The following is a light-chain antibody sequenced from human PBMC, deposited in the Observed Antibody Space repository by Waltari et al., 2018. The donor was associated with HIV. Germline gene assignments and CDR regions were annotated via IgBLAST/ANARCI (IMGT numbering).Light chain of an antibody. CDR3: SSYTTRQTLA. Sequence: QSALTQPASMSGSPGQPTTVPCTGNNTDIGSYDFVSWYHQHPGEAPRLIIFGVTRRPSGVSSRFSGSKSGNTASLIFSGLQADDEADYYCSSYTTRQTLAFGGGTKLTVL. CDR2: GVT. J-gene: IGLJ3*02. V-gene: IGLV2-14*01. CDR1: NTDIGSYDF.